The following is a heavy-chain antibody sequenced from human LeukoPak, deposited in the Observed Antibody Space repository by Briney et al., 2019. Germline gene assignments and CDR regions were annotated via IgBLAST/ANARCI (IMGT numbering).Heavy chain of an antibody. CDR2: ISAYNGNT. CDR3: ARSQQWLVPHPLTT. J-gene: IGHJ4*02. V-gene: IGHV1-18*01. Sequence: ASVKVSCKASGYTFTSYGISWVRQAPGQGLEWMGWISAYNGNTSYAQKLQGRVTMTTDTSTSTAYMELRSLRSDDTAVYYCARSQQWLVPHPLTTWGQGTLVTVSS. D-gene: IGHD6-19*01. CDR1: GYTFTSYG.